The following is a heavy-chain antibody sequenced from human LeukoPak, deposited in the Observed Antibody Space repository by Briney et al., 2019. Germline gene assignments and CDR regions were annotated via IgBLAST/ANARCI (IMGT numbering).Heavy chain of an antibody. D-gene: IGHD2-15*01. CDR2: INHSGST. CDR1: GGSFSGYY. CDR3: ARSSGGSNYYYYYMDV. J-gene: IGHJ6*03. Sequence: SETLSLTCAVYGGSFSGYYWSWIRQPPGKGLEWIGEINHSGSTNYNPSLKSRVTISVDTSKNQFSLKLSSVTAADTAVYHCARSSGGSNYYYYYMDVWGKGTTVTVSS. V-gene: IGHV4-34*01.